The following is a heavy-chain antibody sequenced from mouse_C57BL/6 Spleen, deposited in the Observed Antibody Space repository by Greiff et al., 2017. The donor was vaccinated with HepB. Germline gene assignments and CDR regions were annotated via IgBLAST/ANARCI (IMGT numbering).Heavy chain of an antibody. CDR3: TTHRGINTGFAY. J-gene: IGHJ3*01. CDR1: GFNIKDYY. CDR2: IDPEDGDT. V-gene: IGHV14-1*01. Sequence: EVQLQQSGAELVRPGASVKLSCTASGFNIKDYYMHWVKQRPEQGLEWIGRIDPEDGDTEYAPEFQGKATLTADTSSNTAYLQLSSLRAEDTAVYYCTTHRGINTGFAYWGQGTLVTVSA. D-gene: IGHD1-1*01.